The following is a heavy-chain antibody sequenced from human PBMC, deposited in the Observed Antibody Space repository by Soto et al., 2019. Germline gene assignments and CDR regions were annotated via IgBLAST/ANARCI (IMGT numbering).Heavy chain of an antibody. V-gene: IGHV3-20*04. CDR1: GFTFDDYG. CDR2: LNWHGGNT. CDR3: ARDREYSTAWGVVGADY. J-gene: IGHJ4*02. D-gene: IGHD6-19*01. Sequence: EVHLVESGGRVVRPGESLRLSCEGSGFTFDDYGMSWVRQVPGKGLEWVASLNWHGGNTGYADSVKGRFTISRDNAKNSLYLQMNSLRAEDTALYYCARDREYSTAWGVVGADYWGQGTLVTVSS.